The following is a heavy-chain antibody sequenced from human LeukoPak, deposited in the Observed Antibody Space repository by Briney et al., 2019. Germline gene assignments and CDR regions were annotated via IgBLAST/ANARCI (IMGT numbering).Heavy chain of an antibody. V-gene: IGHV3-23*01. Sequence: GGSLRLSCAASGFTFSSYAMSWVRQAPGKGLEWVSAISSSGGSTYYADSVKGRFTISRDNSKNTLYLQMNSLRAEDTAVYYCAKDRALAAYDFWSGYYDYDYWGQGTLVTVSS. CDR3: AKDRALAAYDFWSGYYDYDY. CDR1: GFTFSSYA. D-gene: IGHD3-3*01. CDR2: ISSSGGST. J-gene: IGHJ4*02.